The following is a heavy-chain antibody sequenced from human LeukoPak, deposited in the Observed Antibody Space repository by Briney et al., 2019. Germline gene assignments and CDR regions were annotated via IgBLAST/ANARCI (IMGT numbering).Heavy chain of an antibody. D-gene: IGHD3-10*01. J-gene: IGHJ5*02. CDR3: ARGDMMLRGVIDEIDP. V-gene: IGHV4-59*01. Sequence: SETLSLTCTVSGGSISSYYWSWIRQPPGKGLEWIAYIYYSGSTSYNPSLKSRVTISEDTSKNQFSLKLSSVTAADTAVYYCARGDMMLRGVIDEIDPWGQGTLVTVSS. CDR1: GGSISSYY. CDR2: IYYSGST.